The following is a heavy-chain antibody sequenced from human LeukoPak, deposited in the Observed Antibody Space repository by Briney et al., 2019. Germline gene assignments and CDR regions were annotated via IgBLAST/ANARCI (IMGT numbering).Heavy chain of an antibody. CDR1: GFTFSSYW. J-gene: IGHJ5*02. CDR3: AKRYCSGGSCYDRWFDP. D-gene: IGHD2-15*01. Sequence: GGSLRLSCAAPGFTFSSYWMSWVRQAPGKGLEWVANIKQDGSEKYYVDSVKGRFTISRDNAKNSLYLQMNSLRAEDTAVYYCAKRYCSGGSCYDRWFDPWGQGTLVTVSS. CDR2: IKQDGSEK. V-gene: IGHV3-7*03.